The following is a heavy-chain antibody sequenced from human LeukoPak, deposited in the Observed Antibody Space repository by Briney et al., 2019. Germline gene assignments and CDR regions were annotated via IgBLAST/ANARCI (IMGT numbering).Heavy chain of an antibody. CDR3: ARGSSALDACDI. J-gene: IGHJ3*02. D-gene: IGHD6-25*01. V-gene: IGHV4-4*07. CDR1: GGSISNYY. CDR2: IYTSGRT. Sequence: SETLSLTCSVSGGSISNYYWSWIRQPAGKGLEWIGHIYTSGRTNYNPSLKSRVTMSVDTPKNQFSLRLNSVTAADTAVYYCARGSSALDACDIWGQGTMVTVSS.